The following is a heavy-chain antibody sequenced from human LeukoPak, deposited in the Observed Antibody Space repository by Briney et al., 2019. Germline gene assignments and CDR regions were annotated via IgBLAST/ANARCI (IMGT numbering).Heavy chain of an antibody. J-gene: IGHJ4*02. CDR1: GFTLSTYA. CDR2: SGSGGST. CDR3: AKEGASGSFDY. D-gene: IGHD5-12*01. V-gene: IGHV3-23*01. Sequence: GGSLRLSCAASGFTLSTYATSWVRQAPGKGLEWVSSSGSGGSTYYADSVKGRFTISRDNSKNTLYLQMNSLRAEDTAVYYCAKEGASGSFDYWGQGTLVTVSS.